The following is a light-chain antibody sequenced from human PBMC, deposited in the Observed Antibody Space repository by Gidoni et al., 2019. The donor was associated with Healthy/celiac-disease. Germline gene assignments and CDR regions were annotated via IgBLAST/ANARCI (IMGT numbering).Light chain of an antibody. J-gene: IGKJ2*01. V-gene: IGKV1-39*01. Sequence: DIQLTQSPSSLSASVGDRVTITCRASQSISSYLNWYQQKPGKAPKLLIYAASSLQSGVPSRFSGSGCGTEVTLTISSRQPEDFATYYCQQSYSTPMYTFGQGTKLEIK. CDR3: QQSYSTPMYT. CDR1: QSISSY. CDR2: AAS.